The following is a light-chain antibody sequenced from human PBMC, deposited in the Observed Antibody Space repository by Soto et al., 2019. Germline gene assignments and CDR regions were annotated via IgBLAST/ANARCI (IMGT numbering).Light chain of an antibody. CDR1: QGVGND. CDR2: AGS. CDR3: LQDYTYPLT. V-gene: IGKV1-6*01. J-gene: IGKJ4*01. Sequence: AIQLTHSPFSLSASVGVTVTITCRASQGVGNDLAWYRQRPGKAPQLVIYAGSKSHSGVSSRFSGSGSGTDFVLTIRNLQPDDLSTYFFLQDYTYPLTFGGGT.